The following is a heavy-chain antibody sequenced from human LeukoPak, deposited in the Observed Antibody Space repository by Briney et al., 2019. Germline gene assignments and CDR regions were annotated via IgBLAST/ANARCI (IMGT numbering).Heavy chain of an antibody. Sequence: GSLRLSRAASGFTFSSYSMNWVRQAPGKGLEWVSYISSSSSTIYYADSVKGRFTISRDNAKNSLYLQMNSLRAEDTAVYYCARMDWDIVVVPAAFFDYWGQGTLVTVSS. CDR3: ARMDWDIVVVPAAFFDY. CDR2: ISSSSSTI. J-gene: IGHJ4*02. CDR1: GFTFSSYS. V-gene: IGHV3-48*01. D-gene: IGHD2-2*01.